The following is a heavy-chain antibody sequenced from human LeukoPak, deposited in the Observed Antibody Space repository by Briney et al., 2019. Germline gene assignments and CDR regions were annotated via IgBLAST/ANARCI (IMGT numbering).Heavy chain of an antibody. D-gene: IGHD2-2*01. CDR3: ASCRRSSTSYYSWDAFDI. J-gene: IGHJ3*02. CDR1: GFTFSSYW. Sequence: GGSLRLSCAASGFTFSSYWMHWVRQAPGKGLVWVSRINSDGSGTSYADSVKGRFTISRDNAKNTLYLQMNSLRAEDTAVYYCASCRRSSTSYYSWDAFDIWGQGTMVTVSS. V-gene: IGHV3-74*01. CDR2: INSDGSGT.